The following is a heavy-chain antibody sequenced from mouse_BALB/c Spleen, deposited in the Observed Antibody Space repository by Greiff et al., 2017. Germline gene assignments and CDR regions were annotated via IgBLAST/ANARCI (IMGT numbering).Heavy chain of an antibody. CDR2: INPSTGYT. CDR1: GYTFTSYW. CDR3: ARGEANYYGYWYFDV. V-gene: IGHV1-7*01. J-gene: IGHJ1*01. Sequence: QVQLKESGAELAKPGASVKMSCKASGYTFTSYWMHWVKQRPGQGLEWIGYINPSTGYTEYNQKFKDKATLTADKSSSTAYMQLSSLTSEDSAVYYCARGEANYYGYWYFDVWGAGTTVTVSS. D-gene: IGHD1-1*01.